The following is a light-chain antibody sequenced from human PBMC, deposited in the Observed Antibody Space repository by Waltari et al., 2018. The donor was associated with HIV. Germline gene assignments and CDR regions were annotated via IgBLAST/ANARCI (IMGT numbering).Light chain of an antibody. Sequence: DIVMTQTQLFLSVTPGQPASISCKSSQSLLHTNGKTYLYWFLQKPGQAPQLLIYEGSNRFSGVPDRFRGSGSGTDFTLKISRAEAEDVGVYYCMQSLQYPRSFVGGTKVDIK. CDR1: QSLLHTNGKTY. CDR3: MQSLQYPRS. J-gene: IGKJ4*01. V-gene: IGKV2D-29*01. CDR2: EGS.